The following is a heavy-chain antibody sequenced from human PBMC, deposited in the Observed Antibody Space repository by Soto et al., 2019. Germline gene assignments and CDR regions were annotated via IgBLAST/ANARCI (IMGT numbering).Heavy chain of an antibody. V-gene: IGHV3-15*07. D-gene: IGHD1-26*01. CDR1: SFTLSNVW. J-gene: IGHJ1*01. CDR3: TTDKVEYGVGAKRSQY. CDR2: IKSRSDGATT. Sequence: GGSLRLSCAASSFTLSNVWMNWVRQAPGKGLEWVGRIKSRSDGATTDSAAPVKGRFTVSRDDSKNTLHLQMNSLKTEDTAVYYCTTDKVEYGVGAKRSQYWGQGSLVTVSS.